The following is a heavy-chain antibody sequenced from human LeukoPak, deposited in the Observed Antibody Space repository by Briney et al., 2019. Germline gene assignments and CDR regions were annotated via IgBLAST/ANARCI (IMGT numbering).Heavy chain of an antibody. D-gene: IGHD5-18*01. CDR1: GFTFDGYG. J-gene: IGHJ4*02. Sequence: GGSLRLSCAASGFTFDGYGMSWVRQAPGKGLVWVSRINRDGSSTSYADSVKGRFTISRDNAKNTLYLQMNSLRVEDTAVYYCARGGGYSYGSFDYWGQGTLVTVSS. CDR3: ARGGGYSYGSFDY. CDR2: INRDGSST. V-gene: IGHV3-74*01.